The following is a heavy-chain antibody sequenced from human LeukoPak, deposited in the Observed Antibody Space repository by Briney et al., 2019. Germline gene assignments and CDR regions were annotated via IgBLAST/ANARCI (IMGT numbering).Heavy chain of an antibody. J-gene: IGHJ4*02. D-gene: IGHD2-21*02. V-gene: IGHV3-30*01. CDR3: ARDGGILVVTYTFDY. Sequence: GGSLRLSCAASGFTFSRYGVHWVRQAPGKGLEWVAVISYDGSNKYYADSVKGRFTFSRDNSKNTLYLQMNSLRAEDTAVYYCARDGGILVVTYTFDYWGRGTLVTVSS. CDR1: GFTFSRYG. CDR2: ISYDGSNK.